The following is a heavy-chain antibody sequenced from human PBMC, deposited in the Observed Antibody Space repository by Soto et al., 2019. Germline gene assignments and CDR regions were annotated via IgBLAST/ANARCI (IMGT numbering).Heavy chain of an antibody. D-gene: IGHD3-10*01. CDR2: ISYDGGLQ. J-gene: IGHJ5*02. CDR3: VSDRGYAHASVPSP. V-gene: IGHV3-30*03. Sequence: QAHLVESGGGVVQPGRSLRLSCAASGFTFTSYGMHWVRQAPGTRLEWVAVISYDGGLQHYADSVKGRFTISRDNSKNMVLLQMNGLRAEDPAVYYCVSDRGYAHASVPSPWGQGTRVSVPS. CDR1: GFTFTSYG.